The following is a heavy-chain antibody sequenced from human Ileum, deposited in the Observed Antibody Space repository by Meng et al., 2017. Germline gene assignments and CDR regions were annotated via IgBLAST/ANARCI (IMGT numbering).Heavy chain of an antibody. CDR3: ARDKGSGSSDEESGFDY. D-gene: IGHD6-19*01. V-gene: IGHV3-48*03. Sequence: GGSLRLSCAASGFTFSSYEVNWVRQAPGKGLEWVSYISTSGTTIDYADSVKGRFTISRDNAQNSLFLQINSLRAEDTAVYFCARDKGSGSSDEESGFDYWGQGTLVTVSS. CDR1: GFTFSSYE. J-gene: IGHJ4*02. CDR2: ISTSGTTI.